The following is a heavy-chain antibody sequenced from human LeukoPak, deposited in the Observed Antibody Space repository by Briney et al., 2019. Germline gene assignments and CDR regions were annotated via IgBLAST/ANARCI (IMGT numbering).Heavy chain of an antibody. CDR3: ARDERYDSSGYPFDY. CDR1: GYTFTSYY. V-gene: IGHV1-46*01. D-gene: IGHD3-22*01. CDR2: INPSGGST. Sequence: GASVKVSCKASGYTFTSYYMHWVRQAPGQGLEWMGIINPSGGSTSYAQKFQGRVTMTRDMSTSTVYMKLSSLRSEDTAMYYCARDERYDSSGYPFDYWGQGTLVTVSS. J-gene: IGHJ4*02.